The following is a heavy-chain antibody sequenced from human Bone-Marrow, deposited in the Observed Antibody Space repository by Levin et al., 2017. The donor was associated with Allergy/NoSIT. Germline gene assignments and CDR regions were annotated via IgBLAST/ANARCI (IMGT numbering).Heavy chain of an antibody. CDR1: EFTFSSYW. J-gene: IGHJ4*02. Sequence: GESLKISCAVSEFTFSSYWMGWVRQAPGKGLEWLAKIKQDGSEKHYVDSVKGRFTISRDNAKNSLYLQMNSLRAEDTAVYYCARYASGRYHFDYWGQGTLVTVSS. CDR2: IKQDGSEK. V-gene: IGHV3-7*01. D-gene: IGHD3-10*01. CDR3: ARYASGRYHFDY.